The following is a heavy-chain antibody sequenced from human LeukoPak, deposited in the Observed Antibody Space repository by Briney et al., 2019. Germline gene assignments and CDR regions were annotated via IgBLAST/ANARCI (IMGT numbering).Heavy chain of an antibody. D-gene: IGHD6-19*01. J-gene: IGHJ4*02. CDR3: ARGGVAGTWYYFDY. CDR1: GGSFSGYY. Sequence: PSETLSLTCAVYGGSFSGYYWSWIRQPPGKGLEWIGEINHSGSTNYNPSLKSRVTISVDTSKNQFSLELSSVTAADTAVYYCARGGVAGTWYYFDYWGQGTLVTVSS. CDR2: INHSGST. V-gene: IGHV4-34*01.